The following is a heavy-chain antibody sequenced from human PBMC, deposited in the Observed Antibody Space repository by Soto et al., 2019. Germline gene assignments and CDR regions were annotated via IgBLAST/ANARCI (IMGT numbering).Heavy chain of an antibody. CDR2: IYYSGST. J-gene: IGHJ3*02. CDR1: GGSVSSGGYY. CDR3: ARDNRQKIYDTIYVGVFDI. V-gene: IGHV4-31*03. Sequence: SETLSLTCTVSGGSVSSGGYYWSWIRQHPGKGLEWIGYIYYSGSTYYNPSLKSRVTISVDTSKNQFSLKLSSVTAADTAVYYCARDNRQKIYDTIYVGVFDIWGQGTMVTVSS. D-gene: IGHD3-22*01.